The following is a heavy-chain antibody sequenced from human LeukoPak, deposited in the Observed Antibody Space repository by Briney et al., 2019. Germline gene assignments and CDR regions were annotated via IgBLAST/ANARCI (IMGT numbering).Heavy chain of an antibody. CDR2: LYSDGNT. V-gene: IGHV3-53*01. Sequence: GGSLRLSCAASGLTVITNDMTWVRQAPGKGLEWVSVLYSDGNTKYADSVQGRFTISRDNSKNTLYLEMNSLSPDDTAVYYCARGVEPLAANTLAYWGQGTLVTVSS. D-gene: IGHD1-14*01. J-gene: IGHJ4*02. CDR3: ARGVEPLAANTLAY. CDR1: GLTVITND.